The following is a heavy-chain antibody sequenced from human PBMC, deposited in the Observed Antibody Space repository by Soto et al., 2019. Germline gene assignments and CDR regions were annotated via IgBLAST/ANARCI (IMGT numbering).Heavy chain of an antibody. V-gene: IGHV1-69*13. CDR3: ARDHTYRPYRKPGSWFDP. Sequence: SVKVSCKASGGTFSSYAISWVRQAPGQGLEWMGGIIPIFGTANYAQKFQGRVTITADESKNTLYLQMNSLRAEDTAVYYCARDHTYRPYRKPGSWFDPWGQGTLVTVSS. CDR2: IIPIFGTA. J-gene: IGHJ5*02. CDR1: GGTFSSYA. D-gene: IGHD1-26*01.